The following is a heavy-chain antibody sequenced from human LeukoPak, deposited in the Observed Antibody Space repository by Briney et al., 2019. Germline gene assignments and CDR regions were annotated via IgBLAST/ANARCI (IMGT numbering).Heavy chain of an antibody. V-gene: IGHV1-18*01. Sequence: ASVKVSCKAPGYTFTSYAMNWVRQAPGQGLEWMGRISAYNGNTNYAQKLQGRVTMTTDTSTSTAYMELRSLRSDDTAVYYCARDLSIAVAGIMDVWGKGTTVTISS. CDR2: ISAYNGNT. J-gene: IGHJ6*04. D-gene: IGHD6-19*01. CDR1: GYTFTSYA. CDR3: ARDLSIAVAGIMDV.